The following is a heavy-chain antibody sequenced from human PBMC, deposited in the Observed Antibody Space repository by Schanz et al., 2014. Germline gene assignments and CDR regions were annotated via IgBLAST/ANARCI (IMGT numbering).Heavy chain of an antibody. V-gene: IGHV1-2*02. Sequence: QVQLVQSGAEVKKPGASVKVSCKASGYTFTAYYIHWVRQAPGQGLEWMGRINPNSGGTNYAQKLQARVNMARDTSSTTVYMEVNSLTSDDTAVFYCARTASHDVWRGYIPHYAFDLWGQGTVVIVSS. CDR1: GYTFTAYY. CDR3: ARTASHDVWRGYIPHYAFDL. D-gene: IGHD3-3*01. J-gene: IGHJ3*01. CDR2: INPNSGGT.